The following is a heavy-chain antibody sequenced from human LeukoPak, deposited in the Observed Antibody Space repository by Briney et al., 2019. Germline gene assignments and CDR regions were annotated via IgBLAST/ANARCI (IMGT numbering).Heavy chain of an antibody. D-gene: IGHD3-10*01. V-gene: IGHV3-48*03. Sequence: GGSLRLSCAASGFTFSSYEMNWVRQAPGKGLEWVSYISSSGSTIYYADSVKGRFTISRDNAKNSLYLQMNSLRAEDTAVYYCARAYGRAYYYYMDVWGKGTTVTISS. CDR2: ISSSGSTI. CDR1: GFTFSSYE. J-gene: IGHJ6*03. CDR3: ARAYGRAYYYYMDV.